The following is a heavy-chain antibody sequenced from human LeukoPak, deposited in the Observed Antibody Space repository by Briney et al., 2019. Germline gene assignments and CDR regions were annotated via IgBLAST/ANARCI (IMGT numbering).Heavy chain of an antibody. V-gene: IGHV1-2*02. J-gene: IGHJ5*02. Sequence: ASVKVSCKASGYTFTGYYMHWVRQAPGQGLEWMGWINPNSGGTNYAQKFQGRVTMTRDTSISTAYMELSRLRSDDTAVYYCARKYCSSTSCYSPRGQGTLVTVSS. CDR1: GYTFTGYY. CDR3: ARKYCSSTSCYSP. CDR2: INPNSGGT. D-gene: IGHD2-2*01.